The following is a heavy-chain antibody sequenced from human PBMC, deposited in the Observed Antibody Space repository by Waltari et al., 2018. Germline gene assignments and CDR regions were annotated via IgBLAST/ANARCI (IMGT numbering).Heavy chain of an antibody. V-gene: IGHV1-8*01. CDR1: GYTFNSYD. CDR3: ARGPNYYDSSGYSSDI. D-gene: IGHD3-22*01. CDR2: MNPNSGNT. Sequence: QAQLVQSGAEVKKPGASVKVSCKASGYTFNSYDITWVRQATGQGLEWMGWMNPNSGNTGYAQKFQGRVTMTRNTSISTAYMELSSLRSEDTAVYYCARGPNYYDSSGYSSDIWGQGTMVTVSS. J-gene: IGHJ3*02.